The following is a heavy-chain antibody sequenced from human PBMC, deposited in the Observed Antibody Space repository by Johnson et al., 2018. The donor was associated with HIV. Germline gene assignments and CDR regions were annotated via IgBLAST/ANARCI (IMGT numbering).Heavy chain of an antibody. CDR3: ARGVGGAGDDAFDI. CDR1: GFTFDDYG. J-gene: IGHJ3*02. Sequence: VQLVESGGGVIRPGGSLRLSCAASGFTFDDYGMSWVRQGRGKGLEWVSGINWNGGSTRYADSVKGRFTISRDNAKNSLYMQMNSLRAEDTALYYCARGVGGAGDDAFDIWGQGTMVTVSS. D-gene: IGHD6-19*01. V-gene: IGHV3-20*04. CDR2: INWNGGST.